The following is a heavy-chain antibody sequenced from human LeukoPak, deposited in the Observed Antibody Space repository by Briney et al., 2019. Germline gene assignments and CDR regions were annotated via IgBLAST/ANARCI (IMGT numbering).Heavy chain of an antibody. J-gene: IGHJ5*02. V-gene: IGHV4-61*02. CDR2: IYTSGST. CDR3: ARARYQLLSVWFDP. CDR1: GGSISSGRYY. D-gene: IGHD2-2*01. Sequence: SETLSLTCTVSGGSISSGRYYWSWIRQPAGKGLEWIGRIYTSGSTNYNPSLKSRVTISVDTSKNQFSLKLSSVTAADTAVYYCARARYQLLSVWFDPWGQGTLVTVSS.